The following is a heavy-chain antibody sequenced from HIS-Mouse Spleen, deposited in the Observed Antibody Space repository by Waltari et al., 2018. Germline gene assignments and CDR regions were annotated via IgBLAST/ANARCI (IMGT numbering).Heavy chain of an antibody. CDR3: AKDRSGIAAAGFDY. Sequence: EVQLVESGGVVVQPGGSLSLSCAASGFTLDDDAMHWFRHAPGKGLEWVSLISWDGGSTYYADSVKGRFTISRDNSKNSLYLQMNSLRAEDTALYYCAKDRSGIAAAGFDYWGQGTLVTVSS. J-gene: IGHJ4*02. CDR2: ISWDGGST. CDR1: GFTLDDDA. D-gene: IGHD6-13*01. V-gene: IGHV3-43D*03.